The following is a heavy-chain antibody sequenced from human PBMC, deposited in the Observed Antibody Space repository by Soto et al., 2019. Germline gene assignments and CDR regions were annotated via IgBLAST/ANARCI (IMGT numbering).Heavy chain of an antibody. CDR2: IDWDDDK. J-gene: IGHJ5*02. CDR1: GFSLSSSGMR. CDR3: AKTGTDGSWSDP. V-gene: IGHV2-70*04. Sequence: SGPTLVNPTQTLTLTCTFSGFSLSSSGMRVSWIRQPPGKALEWLARIDWDDDKYYRTSLKSRLTIFKDTSKNQVVLTMTNMDPVDTAAYYCAKTGTDGSWSDPWGQGTLVTVSS. D-gene: IGHD1-1*01.